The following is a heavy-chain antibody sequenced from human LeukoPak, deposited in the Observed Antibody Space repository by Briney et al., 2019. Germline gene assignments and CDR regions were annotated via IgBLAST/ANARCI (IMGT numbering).Heavy chain of an antibody. J-gene: IGHJ4*02. CDR2: IYYSGST. Sequence: SETLSLTCTVSGGSISSYYWSWIRQPPGKGLEWIGYIYYSGSTNYNPSLKSRLTVSVDTSKNQFSLKLSSVTAADTAVYYCARGFTNRPGDYWGQGTLVTVSS. CDR1: GGSISSYY. CDR3: ARGFTNRPGDY. V-gene: IGHV4-59*01. D-gene: IGHD1-1*01.